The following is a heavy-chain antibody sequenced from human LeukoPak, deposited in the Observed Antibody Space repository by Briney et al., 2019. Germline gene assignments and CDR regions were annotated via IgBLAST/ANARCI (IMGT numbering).Heavy chain of an antibody. V-gene: IGHV1-8*03. CDR3: ARKYSSGWLALAFDI. J-gene: IGHJ3*02. Sequence: ASVKVSCKASGYTSTSYDINWVRQATGQGLGWMGWMNPNSGNTGYAQKFQGRVTITRNTSISTAYMELSSLRSEDTAVYYCARKYSSGWLALAFDIWGQGTMVTVSS. CDR1: GYTSTSYD. CDR2: MNPNSGNT. D-gene: IGHD6-19*01.